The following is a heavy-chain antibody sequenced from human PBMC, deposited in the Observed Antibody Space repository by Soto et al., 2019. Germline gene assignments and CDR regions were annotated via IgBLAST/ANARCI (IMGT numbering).Heavy chain of an antibody. CDR2: ISAYNGNT. CDR1: GYTFSSYG. Sequence: ASVKVSCKASGYTFSSYGISWVRQAPGQGLEWMGWISAYNGNTNYAQKLQGRVTMTTDTSTSTAYMELRSLRSDDTAVYYCGRDGLEMTTVTTGAFDIWGQGTMVTVSS. D-gene: IGHD4-17*01. V-gene: IGHV1-18*01. CDR3: GRDGLEMTTVTTGAFDI. J-gene: IGHJ3*02.